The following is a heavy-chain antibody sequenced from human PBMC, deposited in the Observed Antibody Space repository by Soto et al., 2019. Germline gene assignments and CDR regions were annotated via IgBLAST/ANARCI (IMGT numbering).Heavy chain of an antibody. CDR2: VALGGSDE. CDR1: GFTFSNYG. V-gene: IGHV3-30*18. Sequence: QVQLVESGGGVVQPGRSLRLSCAASGFTFSNYGMHWVRQAPGKGLEWVADVALGGSDEHYADSVKGRFTISRDNSKNTLYLQMNSLSAEDTAVYYCAKSPYDSSGYYYYFQYWGQGTLVTVSS. D-gene: IGHD3-22*01. J-gene: IGHJ4*02. CDR3: AKSPYDSSGYYYYFQY.